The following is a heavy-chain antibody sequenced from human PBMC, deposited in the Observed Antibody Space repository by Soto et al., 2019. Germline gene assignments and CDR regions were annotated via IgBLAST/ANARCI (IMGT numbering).Heavy chain of an antibody. J-gene: IGHJ5*02. CDR3: ARDRRPRITMIVVVMENWFDP. V-gene: IGHV1-18*01. D-gene: IGHD3-22*01. CDR2: ISAYSGNT. CDR1: GYTFTSYG. Sequence: GASVKVSCKASGYTFTSYGISWVRRAPGQGLEWMGWISAYSGNTNYAQKFQGRVTMTTDTSTSTAYMELRRLRSDDTAVYYCARDRRPRITMIVVVMENWFDPWGQGTLVTVSS.